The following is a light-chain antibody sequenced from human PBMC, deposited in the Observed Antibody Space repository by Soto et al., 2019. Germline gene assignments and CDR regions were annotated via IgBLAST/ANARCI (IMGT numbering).Light chain of an antibody. CDR1: NSNIGSHT. J-gene: IGLJ1*01. CDR3: ASWDDNLYV. V-gene: IGLV1-44*01. CDR2: SNS. Sequence: QSVLTQPPSASGTPGQRVTISCSGSNSNIGSHTVNWYQQLPGTAPKLLIYSNSQQPLGVPVRFSGSKSGTSASLAISGLQSGDEADYYCASWDDNLYVFGLGTKVTVL.